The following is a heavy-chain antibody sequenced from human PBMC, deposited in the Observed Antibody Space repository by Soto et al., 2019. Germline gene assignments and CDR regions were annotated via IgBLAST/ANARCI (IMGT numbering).Heavy chain of an antibody. V-gene: IGHV3-23*01. J-gene: IGHJ6*02. CDR2: ISGSGGST. D-gene: IGHD5-12*01. CDR1: VFTVSSYA. CDR3: AKTQPTGWLSFTYYYYGMDV. Sequence: GGALRLSCAASVFTVSSYAMSWVRQAPGKGLEWVSAISGSGGSTYYADSVKGRFTISRDNSKNTLYLQMNSLRAEDTAVYYCAKTQPTGWLSFTYYYYGMDVWGQGTTVTVSS.